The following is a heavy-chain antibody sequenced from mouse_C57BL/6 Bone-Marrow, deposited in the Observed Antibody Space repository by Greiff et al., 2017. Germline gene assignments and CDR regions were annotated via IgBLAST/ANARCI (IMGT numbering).Heavy chain of an antibody. CDR2: ISSGGSYT. CDR3: ASRRDDGFWAPFAY. J-gene: IGHJ3*01. CDR1: GFTFSSYG. Sequence: EVKLMESGGDLVKPGGSLKLSCAASGFTFSSYGLSWVRQTPDKRLEWVATISSGGSYTYYPDSVKGRFTISRYNAKNTLYLQMISRKSEDTAMYYCASRRDDGFWAPFAYWGQGTLVTVSA. D-gene: IGHD2-3*01. V-gene: IGHV5-6*02.